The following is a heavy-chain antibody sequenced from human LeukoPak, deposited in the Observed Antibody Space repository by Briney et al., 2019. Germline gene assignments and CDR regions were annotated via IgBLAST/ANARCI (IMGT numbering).Heavy chain of an antibody. CDR2: ISSSSSII. CDR1: GFSFSSYG. V-gene: IGHV3-48*01. J-gene: IGHJ4*02. Sequence: GGSLRLSCAASGFSFSSYGMSWVRQAPGKGLEWVSYISSSSSIIYYTDSVKGRFTISRDNAKNSLYLQMNSLRAEDTAMYFCAGDDSSGYFFDFWGQGTLVTVSS. CDR3: AGDDSSGYFFDF. D-gene: IGHD3-22*01.